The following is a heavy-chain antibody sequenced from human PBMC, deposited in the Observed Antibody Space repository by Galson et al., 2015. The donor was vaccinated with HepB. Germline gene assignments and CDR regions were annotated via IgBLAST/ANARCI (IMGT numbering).Heavy chain of an antibody. V-gene: IGHV4-39*01. CDR2: IYYSGST. CDR3: ARPRGGGDYVTKSLDWYFDL. CDR1: GGSISSSSYY. D-gene: IGHD2-21*02. J-gene: IGHJ2*01. Sequence: ETLSLTCTVSGGSISSSSYYWGWIRQPPGKGLEWIGSIYYSGSTYYNPSLKSRVTISVDTSKNQFSLKLSSVTAADTAVYYCARPRGGGDYVTKSLDWYFDLWGRGTLVTVSS.